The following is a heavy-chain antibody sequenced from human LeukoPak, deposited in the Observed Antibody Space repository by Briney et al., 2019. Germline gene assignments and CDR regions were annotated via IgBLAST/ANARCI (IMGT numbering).Heavy chain of an antibody. V-gene: IGHV4-34*01. D-gene: IGHD5-12*01. CDR2: INHSGST. J-gene: IGHJ4*02. CDR1: GGSFSGYY. CDR3: ARAKKRWLRLGIDY. Sequence: PSETLSLTCADYGGSFSGYYWSWIRQPPGKGLEWIGEINHSGSTNYNPSLKSRVTISVDTSKNQFSLKLSSVTAADTAVYYCARAKKRWLRLGIDYWGQGTLVTVSS.